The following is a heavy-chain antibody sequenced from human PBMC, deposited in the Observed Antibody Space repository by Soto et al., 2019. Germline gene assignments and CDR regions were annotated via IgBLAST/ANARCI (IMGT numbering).Heavy chain of an antibody. Sequence: PGGSLRLSCAASGFTFGTYAMNWVRQAAGRGLECGSSTPGSGGSAYYADSVRGRFTISSDNSKNTVCLHFYSLRTEDSVIYYFAKGGSSVWYYFDFWGQGPQVTVSS. CDR1: GFTFGTYA. D-gene: IGHD6-19*01. CDR2: TPGSGGSA. V-gene: IGHV3-23*01. CDR3: AKGGSSVWYYFDF. J-gene: IGHJ4*02.